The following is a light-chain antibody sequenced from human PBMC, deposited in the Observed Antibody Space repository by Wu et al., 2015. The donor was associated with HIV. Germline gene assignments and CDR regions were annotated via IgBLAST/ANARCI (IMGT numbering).Light chain of an antibody. V-gene: IGKV3-20*01. CDR2: GAS. CDR3: QQYGSSPLT. CDR1: QTVSSSY. J-gene: IGKJ4*01. Sequence: EVLMTQSPATLSVSPGERATLSCRASQTVSSSYLAWYQQKLGQGPRLLIYGASSRAAGIPDRFSGSGSGTDFTLTISRLEPEDFAVYFCQQYGSSPLTFGGGTKVEIK.